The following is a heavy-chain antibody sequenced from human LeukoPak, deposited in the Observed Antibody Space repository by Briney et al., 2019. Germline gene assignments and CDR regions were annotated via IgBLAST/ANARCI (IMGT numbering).Heavy chain of an antibody. CDR3: ARRVLLTVNDFRYRGRRPGGPFDY. CDR2: IDYSGST. D-gene: IGHD3-3*01. V-gene: IGHV4-39*07. Sequence: SETLSLTCTFSGGSISSSSYYWGWIRQPPGKGLEWIGSIDYSGSTNYNPSLKSRVTISVDTSKNQFSLKLSSVTAADTAVYYCARRVLLTVNDFRYRGRRPGGPFDYWGQGTLVTVSS. CDR1: GGSISSSSYY. J-gene: IGHJ4*02.